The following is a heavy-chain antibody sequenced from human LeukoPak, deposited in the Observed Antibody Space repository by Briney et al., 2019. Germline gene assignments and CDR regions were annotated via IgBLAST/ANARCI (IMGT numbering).Heavy chain of an antibody. Sequence: PSETLSLTRTVSGGSISSYYWSWIRQPPGKGLEWIGYIYYSGSTNYNPSLKSRVTMSVDTSKNQFSLKLSSVTAADTAVYYCARTSKLLWFGESGYFDLWGRGTLVTVSS. CDR2: IYYSGST. CDR3: ARTSKLLWFGESGYFDL. V-gene: IGHV4-59*12. D-gene: IGHD3-10*01. CDR1: GGSISSYY. J-gene: IGHJ2*01.